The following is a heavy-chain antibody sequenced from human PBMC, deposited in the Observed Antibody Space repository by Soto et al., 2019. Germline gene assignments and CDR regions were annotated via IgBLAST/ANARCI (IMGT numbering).Heavy chain of an antibody. V-gene: IGHV1-69*13. Sequence: SVKVSCKASGGTFSSYAISWVRQAPGQGLEWMGGIIPIFGTANYAQKFQGRVTITADESTSTAYMELSSLRSEDTAVYYCAGETYYYDSSGYCAPFGPWGQGTLVTVSS. CDR3: AGETYYYDSSGYCAPFGP. CDR2: IIPIFGTA. CDR1: GGTFSSYA. J-gene: IGHJ5*02. D-gene: IGHD3-22*01.